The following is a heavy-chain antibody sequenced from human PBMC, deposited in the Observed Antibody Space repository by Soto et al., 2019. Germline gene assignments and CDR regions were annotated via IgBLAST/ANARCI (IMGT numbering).Heavy chain of an antibody. J-gene: IGHJ6*02. CDR1: GYTFTSYS. V-gene: IGHV1-18*01. CDR2: ISTYNDNT. D-gene: IGHD3-10*01. CDR3: ARDHYSVSGTLYDYGMDV. Sequence: QVQLVQSGAEVKKPGASVKVSCKASGYTFTSYSISWVRQAPGQGLEWMGWISTYNDNTDYAQNLQGRVTMTTDTSTSTAYMELRRLRSDDTAVYYCARDHYSVSGTLYDYGMDVWGQGTTVTVSS.